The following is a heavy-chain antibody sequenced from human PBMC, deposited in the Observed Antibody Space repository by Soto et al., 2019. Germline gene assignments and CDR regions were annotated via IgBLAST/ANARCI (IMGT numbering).Heavy chain of an antibody. Sequence: QVQLVQSGAEVKKPGASVKVSCKVSGYTLTELSMHWVRQAPGKGLEWMGGFDPEDGETIYAQKFQGRVTMTEDTSTDTAYMELSSLRSEDTAVYYCATASPPLTGVYRQPTYYYYMDVWGKGTTVTVSS. D-gene: IGHD3-9*01. V-gene: IGHV1-24*01. CDR2: FDPEDGET. J-gene: IGHJ6*03. CDR1: GYTLTELS. CDR3: ATASPPLTGVYRQPTYYYYMDV.